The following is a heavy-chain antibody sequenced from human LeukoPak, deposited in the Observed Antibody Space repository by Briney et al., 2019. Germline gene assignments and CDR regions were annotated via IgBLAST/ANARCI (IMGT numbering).Heavy chain of an antibody. CDR3: ARVTRGSGSYFDC. J-gene: IGHJ4*02. V-gene: IGHV3-72*01. Sequence: HSGGSLRLSCAASGFTVSDHYMDWVPQAPGKGLEWVGRTRDKANSYTTEYAASVRGSFTISRDASKNSLYLQMNSRKTEDTAVYYCARVTRGSGSYFDCWGQGTLVTVSS. D-gene: IGHD3-22*01. CDR1: GFTVSDHY. CDR2: TRDKANSYTT.